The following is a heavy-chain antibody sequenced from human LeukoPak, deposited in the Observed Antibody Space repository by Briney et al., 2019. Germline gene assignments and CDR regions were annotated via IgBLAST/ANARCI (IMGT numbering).Heavy chain of an antibody. CDR2: INPSGGST. V-gene: IGHV1-46*01. CDR1: GYTFTSYY. CDR3: ARQPVAGTGRSDYFDY. J-gene: IGHJ4*02. D-gene: IGHD6-19*01. Sequence: GASVKVSCKASGYTFTSYYMHWVRQAPGQGLEWMGIINPSGGSTSYAQKFQGRVTMTRDTSTSTVYMELSSLRSEDTAVYYCARQPVAGTGRSDYFDYWGQGTLVTVSS.